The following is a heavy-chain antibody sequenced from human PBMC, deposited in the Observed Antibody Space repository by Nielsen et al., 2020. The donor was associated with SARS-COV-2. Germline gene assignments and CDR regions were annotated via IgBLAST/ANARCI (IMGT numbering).Heavy chain of an antibody. CDR2: ISYDGSNK. J-gene: IGHJ4*02. CDR3: AKSYSSGWNFDY. CDR1: GFTFSSYA. V-gene: IGHV3-30-3*02. Sequence: GESLKISCAASGFTFSSYAMHWVRQAPGKGLEWVAVISYDGSNKYYADSVKGRFTISRDNSKNTLYLQMNSLRAEDTAVYYCAKSYSSGWNFDYWGQGTLVTVSS. D-gene: IGHD6-19*01.